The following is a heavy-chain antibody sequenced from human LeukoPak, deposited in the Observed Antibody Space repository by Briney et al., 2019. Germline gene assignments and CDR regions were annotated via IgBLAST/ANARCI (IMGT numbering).Heavy chain of an antibody. D-gene: IGHD3-10*01. Sequence: PGGSLRLCCAASGFRFSDHYMSWVRQAPGKGPEWISYISGNAGDIAYADSVKGRFTISRDNAENSLHLQMSSLTVEDTAVYHCVRHAGRAGGQWGQGTLITVSS. CDR1: GFRFSDHY. CDR3: VRHAGRAGGQ. V-gene: IGHV3/OR16-9*01. CDR2: ISGNAGDI. J-gene: IGHJ4*02.